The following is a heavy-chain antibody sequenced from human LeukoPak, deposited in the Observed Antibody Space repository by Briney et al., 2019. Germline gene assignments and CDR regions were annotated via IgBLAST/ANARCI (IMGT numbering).Heavy chain of an antibody. CDR3: ARGGFWSGSDY. CDR1: GGSISSGGYY. CDR2: IYHSGST. Sequence: SETLSLTCTVSGGSISSGGYYWSWIRQPPGKGLEWIGYIYHSGSTYYNPSLKSRVIISVDRSKNQFSLKLSSVTAADTAVYYCARGGFWSGSDYWGQGTLVTVSS. D-gene: IGHD3-3*01. V-gene: IGHV4-30-2*01. J-gene: IGHJ4*02.